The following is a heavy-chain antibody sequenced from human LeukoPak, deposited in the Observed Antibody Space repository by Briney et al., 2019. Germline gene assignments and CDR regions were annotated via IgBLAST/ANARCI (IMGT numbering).Heavy chain of an antibody. CDR2: IYYSGST. D-gene: IGHD6-25*01. Sequence: SETLSLTCTVSGVSISSYYWSWDRQPPGKGLEWIGYIYYSGSTNYNPSLKSRVTISVDTSKNQFSLKLSSVTAADTAVYYCARDRPAAQAFDIWGQGTMVTVSS. CDR3: ARDRPAAQAFDI. CDR1: GVSISSYY. J-gene: IGHJ3*02. V-gene: IGHV4-59*12.